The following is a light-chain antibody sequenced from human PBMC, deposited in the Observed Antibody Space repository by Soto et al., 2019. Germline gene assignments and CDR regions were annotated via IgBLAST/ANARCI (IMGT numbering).Light chain of an antibody. CDR1: QSVLYSSNNKNY. CDR3: QQYYSTPPYT. J-gene: IGKJ2*01. Sequence: DIVMTQSPDSLAVSLGERATINCKSSQSVLYSSNNKNYLAWYQQKPGQSPKLLIYWASTRESGVPDRFSCSGSGTDFTLTISSLQAEDVAVYYCQQYYSTPPYTFGQGTKLEIK. V-gene: IGKV4-1*01. CDR2: WAS.